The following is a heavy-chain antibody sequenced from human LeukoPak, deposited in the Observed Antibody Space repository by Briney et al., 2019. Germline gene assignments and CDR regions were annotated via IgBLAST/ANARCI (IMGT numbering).Heavy chain of an antibody. CDR1: GYSVSSSPYS. J-gene: IGHJ5*01. CDR2: MYYNGNT. D-gene: IGHD2-15*01. Sequence: SETLSLTCSVSGYSVSSSPYSWGWIRQPPGKGLEWIVSMYYNGNTYYNWSLKSRVTVSLDKSKNQFFRRLSSVTAADTATYYCARQFYCSAGTCFYPNWFDSWGQGSLVTVSS. V-gene: IGHV4-39*01. CDR3: ARQFYCSAGTCFYPNWFDS.